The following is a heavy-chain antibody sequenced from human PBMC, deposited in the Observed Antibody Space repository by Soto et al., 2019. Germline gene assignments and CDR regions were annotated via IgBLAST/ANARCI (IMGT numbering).Heavy chain of an antibody. J-gene: IGHJ4*02. CDR3: ARDSSSFDY. D-gene: IGHD6-6*01. CDR1: GFTFDDYA. V-gene: IGHV3-9*01. CDR2: VSWNSGSI. Sequence: EVQLVESGGGLVQPGRSLRLSCAASGFTFDDYAMHWVRQAPGKGLEWVSGVSWNSGSIGYADSVKGRFTISTDNAKNSLYLQMNSLRAEDTALYYCARDSSSFDYWGQGTLVTVSS.